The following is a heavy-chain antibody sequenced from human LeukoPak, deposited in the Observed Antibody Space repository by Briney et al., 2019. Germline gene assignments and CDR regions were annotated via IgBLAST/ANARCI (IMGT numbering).Heavy chain of an antibody. CDR3: AGEPEQQLVRAWFDP. J-gene: IGHJ5*02. Sequence: SQTLSLTCVISGDSVSSNSAAWNWIRQSPSRGLEWLGRTYYRSKWFNDYAVSVKSRITIKPDTSKNQFSLQLNSVTPEDTAVYYCAGEPEQQLVRAWFDPWGQGTLVTVSS. D-gene: IGHD6-13*01. V-gene: IGHV6-1*01. CDR1: GDSVSSNSAA. CDR2: TYYRSKWFN.